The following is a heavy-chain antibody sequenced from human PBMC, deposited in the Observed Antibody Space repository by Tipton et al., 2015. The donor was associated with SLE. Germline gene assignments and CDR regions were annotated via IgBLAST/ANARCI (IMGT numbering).Heavy chain of an antibody. CDR2: INPDSGVT. V-gene: IGHV1-2*02. J-gene: IGHJ4*02. CDR1: RYTFTSYY. CDR3: ARVSNGLDFDY. D-gene: IGHD2-8*01. Sequence: RLVQSGAEVKKPGASVKVSCKASRYTFTSYYMHWVRQAPGQGLEWMGWINPDSGVTNYAQKFQGRVTMTRDTSISTVYMELRRLRSDDTAVYYCARVSNGLDFDYWGQGTLVTVSS.